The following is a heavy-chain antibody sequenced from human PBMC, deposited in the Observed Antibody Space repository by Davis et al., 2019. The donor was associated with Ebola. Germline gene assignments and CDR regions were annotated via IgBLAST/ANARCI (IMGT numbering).Heavy chain of an antibody. CDR1: GGSFSGYY. J-gene: IGHJ4*02. V-gene: IGHV4-34*01. CDR2: INHSGST. Sequence: SETLSLTCAVYGGSFSGYYWSWIRQPPGKGLEWIGEINHSGSTNYNPSLKSRVPISVDTSKKQFSLKLSSVTAADTAVYYCARGRGGYGYPDYWGQGTLVTVSS. D-gene: IGHD5-12*01. CDR3: ARGRGGYGYPDY.